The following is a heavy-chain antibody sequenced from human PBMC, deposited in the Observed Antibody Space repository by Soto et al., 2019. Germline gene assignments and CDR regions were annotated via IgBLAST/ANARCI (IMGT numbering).Heavy chain of an antibody. J-gene: IGHJ5*02. CDR1: GGSISSYY. V-gene: IGHV4-4*07. CDR3: ARRYYDSSGYYFWFDP. Sequence: SETLSLTCTVSGGSISSYYWSWIRQPAGKGLEWIGRIYTSGSTYYNPSLKSRVTISVDTSKNQFSLKLSSVTAADTAVYYCARRYYDSSGYYFWFDPWGQGTLVTVSS. CDR2: IYTSGST. D-gene: IGHD3-22*01.